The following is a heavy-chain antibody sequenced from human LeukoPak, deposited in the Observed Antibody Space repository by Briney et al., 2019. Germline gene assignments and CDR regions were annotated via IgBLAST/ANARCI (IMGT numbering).Heavy chain of an antibody. Sequence: ASVKVSCKASGYTFTSYDINWVRQATGQGLEWMGWMNPNSGNTGYAQKFQGRVTMTRNTSISTAYMELSRLRSDDTAVYYCARYREVGATVDYWGQGTLVTVSS. D-gene: IGHD1-26*01. CDR3: ARYREVGATVDY. J-gene: IGHJ4*02. V-gene: IGHV1-8*01. CDR2: MNPNSGNT. CDR1: GYTFTSYD.